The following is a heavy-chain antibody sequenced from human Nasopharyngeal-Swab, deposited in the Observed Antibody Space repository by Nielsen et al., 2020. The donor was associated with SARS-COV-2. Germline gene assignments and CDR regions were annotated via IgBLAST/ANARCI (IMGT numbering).Heavy chain of an antibody. CDR2: ISSSGSSI. Sequence: LSLTCAGSGFTFSDHYTSWIRQAPGKGLEWVSYISSSGSSIYYADSVKGRFTISRDNANYSLYLQMNSLRAEDTAVYYCAGEDSSGPYGMDVWGQGTTVTVSS. D-gene: IGHD3-22*01. CDR1: GFTFSDHY. J-gene: IGHJ6*02. V-gene: IGHV3-11*01. CDR3: AGEDSSGPYGMDV.